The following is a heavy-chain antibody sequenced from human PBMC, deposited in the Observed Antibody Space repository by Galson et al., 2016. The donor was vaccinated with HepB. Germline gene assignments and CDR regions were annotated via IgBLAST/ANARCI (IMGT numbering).Heavy chain of an antibody. Sequence: SETLSLTCTVSGGSISSSNYYWGWIRQPPGKGLEWIGSIYYSGSTYYNPSLKSRVTMSVDTSKNQFSLKLNSVTAADTAVYYCARQIVVVVAATRGVDWFDPWGQGTLVTGSS. V-gene: IGHV4-39*01. CDR3: ARQIVVVVAATRGVDWFDP. D-gene: IGHD2-15*01. CDR2: IYYSGST. CDR1: GGSISSSNYY. J-gene: IGHJ5*02.